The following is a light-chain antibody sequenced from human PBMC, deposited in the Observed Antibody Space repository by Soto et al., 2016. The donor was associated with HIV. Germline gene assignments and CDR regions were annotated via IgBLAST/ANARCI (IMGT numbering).Light chain of an antibody. V-gene: IGLV3-19*01. J-gene: IGLJ3*02. CDR2: GKN. CDR3: NSRDSSGNQWV. CDR1: SLRSYY. Sequence: SSELTQDPALSVALGQTVRITCQGDSLRSYYASWYQQKPGQAPILVMYGKNNRPSGIPDRFSGSSSGNTGSLTITGTQAEDEADYYCNSRDSSGNQWVFGGGTKLTVL.